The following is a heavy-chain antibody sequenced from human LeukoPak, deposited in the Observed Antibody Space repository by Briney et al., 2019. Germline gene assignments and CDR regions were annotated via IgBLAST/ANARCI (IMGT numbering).Heavy chain of an antibody. CDR3: ARDLPNDAFDI. V-gene: IGHV4-59*01. CDR1: GGSISSYY. J-gene: IGHJ3*02. CDR2: IFYTGST. Sequence: SETLSLTCTVSGGSISSYYWSWIRQPPGKGLEWIGYIFYTGSTNYNLPLKSRATISVDTSKNQISLKLSSVTAADTAVYYCARDLPNDAFDIWGQGTMVTVSS.